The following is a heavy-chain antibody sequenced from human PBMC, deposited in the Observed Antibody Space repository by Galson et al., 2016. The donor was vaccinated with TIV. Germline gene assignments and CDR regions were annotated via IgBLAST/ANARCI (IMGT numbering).Heavy chain of an antibody. D-gene: IGHD6-13*01. CDR2: ISRSSTSI. J-gene: IGHJ4*02. CDR3: VRGMQLRPY. CDR1: GFTFSSYS. Sequence: SLRLSCAASGFTFSSYSMNWVRQAPGKGLEWVSSISRSSTSIYYADSVKGRFTITRDNAKNSLYLQMNSLRAEDTAVYYCVRGMQLRPYWGQGTLVTVS. V-gene: IGHV3-21*01.